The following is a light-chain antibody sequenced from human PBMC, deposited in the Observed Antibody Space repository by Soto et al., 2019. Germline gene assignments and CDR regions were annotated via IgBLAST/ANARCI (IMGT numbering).Light chain of an antibody. CDR1: QSISSW. Sequence: DIQPTQSPSTLSASVGDRLTITCRASQSISSWLAWYQQKPGKAPKLLIYDASSLESGVPSRFSGSGSGTEFTLTISSLQPDDFATYYCQQYNIYWTFGQGTKVDIK. CDR3: QQYNIYWT. CDR2: DAS. V-gene: IGKV1-5*01. J-gene: IGKJ1*01.